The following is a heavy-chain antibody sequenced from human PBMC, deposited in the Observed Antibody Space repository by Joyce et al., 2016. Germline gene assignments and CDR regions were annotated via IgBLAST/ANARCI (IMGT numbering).Heavy chain of an antibody. CDR3: ARSQWLAPLMY. V-gene: IGHV4-34*02. CDR1: GGPFRGFF. J-gene: IGHJ4*02. D-gene: IGHD6-19*01. Sequence: QVQLRQWGAGLLKPSETLSLTCAVYGGPFRGFFWTWVRQPPGKALEWIGDITTSGATNYNPSLRSRVAISVDTSNNQFSLTLTSLSAADMAVYYCARSQWLAPLMYWGQGTLVTVSP. CDR2: ITTSGAT.